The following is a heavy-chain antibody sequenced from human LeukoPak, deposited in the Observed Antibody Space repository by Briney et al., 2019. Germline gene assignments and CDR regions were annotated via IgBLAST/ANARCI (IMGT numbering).Heavy chain of an antibody. V-gene: IGHV1-18*04. CDR3: ARLISSSWYYYYYYMDV. CDR2: ISAYNGNT. Sequence: ASVKVSCKASGYTYTVYYMHWVRQAPGQGLEWMGWISAYNGNTNYAQKLQGRVTMTTDTSTSTAYMELRSLRSDDTAVYYCARLISSSWYYYYYYMDVWGKGTTVTISS. J-gene: IGHJ6*03. CDR1: GYTYTVYY. D-gene: IGHD6-13*01.